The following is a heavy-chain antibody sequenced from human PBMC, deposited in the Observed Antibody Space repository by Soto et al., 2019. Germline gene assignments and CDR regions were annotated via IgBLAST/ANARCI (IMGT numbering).Heavy chain of an antibody. J-gene: IGHJ4*02. CDR2: MNPNSGNT. CDR1: GYTFTRYD. CDR3: ARASSYYDILTGRREVIDY. Sequence: GASVTLSCKASGYTFTRYDFNWVRQATGQGLEWMGWMNPNSGNTGYAQKFQGRVTMTRNTPISTAYMELSSLRSEDTAVYYCARASSYYDILTGRREVIDYWGQGTLVTVSS. D-gene: IGHD3-9*01. V-gene: IGHV1-8*01.